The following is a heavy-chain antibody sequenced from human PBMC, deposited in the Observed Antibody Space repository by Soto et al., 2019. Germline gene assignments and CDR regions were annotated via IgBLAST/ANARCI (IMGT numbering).Heavy chain of an antibody. Sequence: QAQLVESGGGVVQPGRSLRLSCEVSGFRFSSYGVHWVRQAPGKGLEWVALISDDGRNTFYPDSVKGRFSISRDNSKNTVYLQMNSLRAAATAVYYCAKDPRGNGDVTHYYHGMDVWGQGTTVTVSS. V-gene: IGHV3-30*18. CDR3: AKDPRGNGDVTHYYHGMDV. J-gene: IGHJ6*02. CDR2: ISDDGRNT. D-gene: IGHD4-17*01. CDR1: GFRFSSYG.